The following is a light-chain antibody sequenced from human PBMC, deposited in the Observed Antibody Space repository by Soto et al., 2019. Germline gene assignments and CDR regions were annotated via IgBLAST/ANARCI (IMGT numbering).Light chain of an antibody. Sequence: EVVLTHTPGTLSLSPGERATLSCRASQTITTLAWYQRNPGQAPRLLIYRVSSRATGVPDRFSGSGSGTDYTLTISRLEPEDFAVYYCQQYGNLPLTFGGGTKVDIK. J-gene: IGKJ4*01. CDR2: RVS. V-gene: IGKV3-20*01. CDR3: QQYGNLPLT. CDR1: QTITT.